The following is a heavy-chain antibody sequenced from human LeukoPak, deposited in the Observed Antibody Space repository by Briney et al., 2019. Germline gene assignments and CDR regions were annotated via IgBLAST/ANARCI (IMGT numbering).Heavy chain of an antibody. Sequence: GGSLRLSCAASRFTVSSNYMSWVRQAPGKGLEWAPGISDSGGSTNYADSVKGRFTISRDNPKNTLYLQMNSLRAEDTAVYFCAKRGVVIRVILVGFHKEAYYFDSWGQGALVTVSS. CDR1: RFTVSSNY. D-gene: IGHD3-22*01. V-gene: IGHV3-23*01. J-gene: IGHJ4*02. CDR3: AKRGVVIRVILVGFHKEAYYFDS. CDR2: ISDSGGST.